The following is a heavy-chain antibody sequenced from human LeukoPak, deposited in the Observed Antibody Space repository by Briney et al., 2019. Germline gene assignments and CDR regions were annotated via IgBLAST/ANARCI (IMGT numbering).Heavy chain of an antibody. CDR2: IDPSDSYT. J-gene: IGHJ4*02. V-gene: IGHV5-10-1*01. CDR3: ARHPAYFQRPPAFDY. CDR1: GYSFTSYW. D-gene: IGHD1-1*01. Sequence: GESLKISCKGSGYSFTSYWISWVRQMPGKGLEWMGRIDPSDSYTNYSQSFQGHVTISADKSISTAYLQWSSLKASDTAMYYCARHPAYFQRPPAFDYWGQGTLVTVSS.